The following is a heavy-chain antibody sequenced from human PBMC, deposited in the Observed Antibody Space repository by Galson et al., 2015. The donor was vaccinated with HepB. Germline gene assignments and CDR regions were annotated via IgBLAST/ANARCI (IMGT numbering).Heavy chain of an antibody. CDR2: ISYDGSNK. CDR1: GFTFSSYA. Sequence: SLRLSCAASGFTFSSYAMHWVRQAPGKGLEWVAVISYDGSNKYYADSVKGRFTISRDNSKNTLYLQMNSLRAEDTAVYYCARALAAAGTAIAYWSQGTLVTVSS. D-gene: IGHD6-13*01. V-gene: IGHV3-30*04. CDR3: ARALAAAGTAIAY. J-gene: IGHJ4*02.